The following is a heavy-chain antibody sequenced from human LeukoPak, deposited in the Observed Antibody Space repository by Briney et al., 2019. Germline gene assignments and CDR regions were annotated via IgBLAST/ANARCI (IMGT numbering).Heavy chain of an antibody. CDR2: IYSGGST. J-gene: IGHJ6*02. CDR1: GFTVSSNY. CDR3: ARDSGAAAGRGMDV. Sequence: GGSLRLSCAASGFTVSSNYMSWVRQAPGKGLEWVSVIYSGGSTYYADSVKGRFTISRDNSKNTLHLQMNSLRVEDTAVYYCARDSGAAAGRGMDVWGQGTTFTVSS. D-gene: IGHD6-13*01. V-gene: IGHV3-53*01.